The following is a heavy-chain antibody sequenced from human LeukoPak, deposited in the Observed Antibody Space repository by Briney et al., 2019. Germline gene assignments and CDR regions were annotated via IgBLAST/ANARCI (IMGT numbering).Heavy chain of an antibody. CDR3: ARTGKMTVPAAKVDAFDI. J-gene: IGHJ3*02. CDR2: IIPIFGTA. V-gene: IGHV1-69*13. Sequence: SVKVSCKASAGTFSSYTISWVRQAPGQGLEWMGVIIPIFGTANYAQKFQGRVTITADESTSTAYMELSSLRSEDTAVYYCARTGKMTVPAAKVDAFDIWGQGTMVTVSS. CDR1: AGTFSSYT. D-gene: IGHD2-2*01.